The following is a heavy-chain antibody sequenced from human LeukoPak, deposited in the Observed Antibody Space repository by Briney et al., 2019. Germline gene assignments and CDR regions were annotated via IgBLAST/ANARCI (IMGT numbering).Heavy chain of an antibody. V-gene: IGHV3-23*01. J-gene: IGHJ6*03. CDR2: ISGSGGST. CDR1: GFTFSSYA. Sequence: GGPLRLSCAASGFTFSSYAMSWVRQAPGKGLEWVSAISGSGGSTYYADSVKGRFTISRENAKNSLYLQMNSLRAGDTAVYYCARDRGRYYMDVWGKGTTVTISS. CDR3: ARDRGRYYMDV. D-gene: IGHD6-25*01.